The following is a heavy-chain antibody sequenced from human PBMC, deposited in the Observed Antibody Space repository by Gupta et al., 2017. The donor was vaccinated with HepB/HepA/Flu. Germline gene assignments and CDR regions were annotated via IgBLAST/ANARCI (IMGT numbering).Heavy chain of an antibody. J-gene: IGHJ4*02. Sequence: QLQLQESGPGLVKPSETLCLTCTVSGGSISSSSYYWGWIRQPPGKGLEWIGSIYYSGRTYYNPSLKSRVTVSADMSKNQFSLRLSSVTAADMAVYYCARLLGYLNSGSEYWGQGTLVTVSS. CDR1: GGSISSSSYY. CDR3: ARLLGYLNSGSEY. CDR2: IYYSGRT. D-gene: IGHD3-10*01. V-gene: IGHV4-39*01.